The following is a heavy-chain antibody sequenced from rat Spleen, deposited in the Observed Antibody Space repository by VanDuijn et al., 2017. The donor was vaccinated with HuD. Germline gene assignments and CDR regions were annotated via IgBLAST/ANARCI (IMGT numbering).Heavy chain of an antibody. CDR3: ARRWVISRVMDA. J-gene: IGHJ4*01. CDR2: INKDSSTI. Sequence: EVKLVESGGGLVQPGRSLKLSCAASGFNFNDYWMGWVRQAPGKGLQWIGEINKDSSTINYTPSLKDKFTISRDNAQNTLYLQMSKLGSEDTAIYYCARRWVISRVMDAWGQGASVTVSS. CDR1: GFNFNDYW. D-gene: IGHD1-2*01. V-gene: IGHV4-2*01.